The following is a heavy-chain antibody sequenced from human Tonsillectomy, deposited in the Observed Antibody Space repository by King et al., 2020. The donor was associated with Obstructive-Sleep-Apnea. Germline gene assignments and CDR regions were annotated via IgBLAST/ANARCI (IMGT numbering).Heavy chain of an antibody. V-gene: IGHV4-59*08. CDR3: ASSVLYCGGDCFSIDF. J-gene: IGHJ4*02. D-gene: IGHD2-21*02. CDR2: LYNSGST. CDR1: GGSISGYY. Sequence: VQLQESGPGLVKPSETLSLTCTVSGGSISGYYLSWIRQPPGKGLEWIGYLYNSGSTNYNPSLKSRVTISVDTSKNQVSLKLASVTAADTAVYYCASSVLYCGGDCFSIDFWGQGTLVTVSS.